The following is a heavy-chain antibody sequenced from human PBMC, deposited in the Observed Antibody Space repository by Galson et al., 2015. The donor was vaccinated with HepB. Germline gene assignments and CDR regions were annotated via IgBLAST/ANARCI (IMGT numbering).Heavy chain of an antibody. Sequence: QSGAEVKKPGESLRISCKGSGYSFTSYWISWVRQMPGKGLEWMGRIDPSDSYTNYSPSFQGHVTISADKSISTAYLQWSSLKASDTAMYYCALGLYCSGGSCYYTYFQHWGQGTLVTVSS. V-gene: IGHV5-10-1*01. D-gene: IGHD2-15*01. CDR1: GYSFTSYW. CDR2: IDPSDSYT. CDR3: ALGLYCSGGSCYYTYFQH. J-gene: IGHJ1*01.